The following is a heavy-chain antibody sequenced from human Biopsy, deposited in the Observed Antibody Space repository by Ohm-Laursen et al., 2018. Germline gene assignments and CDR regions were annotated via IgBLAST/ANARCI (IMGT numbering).Heavy chain of an antibody. CDR2: ITSRTSST. V-gene: IGHV3-21*01. D-gene: IGHD3-10*01. J-gene: IGHJ6*02. CDR3: ARWYGDLFYYYNGMDV. Sequence: SLRLSCAAYGFTFNVYSIVWVRQAPGQGLEWVSSITSRTSSTYYADSVKGRDTISRDNANNSVYLQMNNLRVDDTAVYYCARWYGDLFYYYNGMDVWGQGTTVTVSS. CDR1: GFTFNVYS.